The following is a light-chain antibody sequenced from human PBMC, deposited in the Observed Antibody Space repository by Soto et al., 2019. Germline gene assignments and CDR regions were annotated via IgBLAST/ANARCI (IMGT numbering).Light chain of an antibody. CDR2: DAS. Sequence: EILMTQSPTTLSVSPGERVTFSCRASQSVSYYLAWYQQKPGQAPRLLIYDASTRATGIPVRFSGSGSGTEFSLTISSLQSEDFAIYYCQQYNAWPPWTFGQGTKVDIK. V-gene: IGKV3-15*01. J-gene: IGKJ1*01. CDR1: QSVSYY. CDR3: QQYNAWPPWT.